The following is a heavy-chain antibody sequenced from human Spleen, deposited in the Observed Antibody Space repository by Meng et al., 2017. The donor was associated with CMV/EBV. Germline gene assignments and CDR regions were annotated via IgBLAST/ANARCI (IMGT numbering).Heavy chain of an antibody. Sequence: GESLKISCAASGFSFSNYAMHWVRQAPGKGLEWVAVISYDGSNKYYADSVKGRFTISRDNSKITLDRQINSLRAEDMAVYYCARDRDSGYAGPYYDYGMDVWGQGTTVTVSS. CDR3: ARDRDSGYAGPYYDYGMDV. V-gene: IGHV3-30-3*01. CDR2: ISYDGSNK. CDR1: GFSFSNYA. J-gene: IGHJ6*02. D-gene: IGHD5-12*01.